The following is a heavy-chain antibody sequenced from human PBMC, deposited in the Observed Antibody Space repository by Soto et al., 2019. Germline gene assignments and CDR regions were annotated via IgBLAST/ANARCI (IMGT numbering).Heavy chain of an antibody. CDR3: ARGGRYRTGAFDK. Sequence: QEQLQESGSGLVEPSQTLSLTCVVSGVAISNGGYSWSWIRQTPGKGLEWLGYIYHTGVTNYNPSFNSRVSLSVDKSRNHFSLRLTSVTAADSALYFCARGGRYRTGAFDKWGQGTLVTVSS. V-gene: IGHV4-30-2*01. CDR2: IYHTGVT. D-gene: IGHD3-16*02. CDR1: GVAISNGGYS. J-gene: IGHJ3*02.